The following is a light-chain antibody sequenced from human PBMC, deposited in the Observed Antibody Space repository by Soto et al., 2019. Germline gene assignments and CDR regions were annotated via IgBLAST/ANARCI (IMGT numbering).Light chain of an antibody. CDR1: QSILCRLNNRNC. J-gene: IGKJ2*04. CDR3: QQCCVNPRS. CDR2: LAS. Sequence: DIVMTQSPDSLAVSLGDRATINCKSIQSILCRLNNRNCLAWYPQRPGQPPKLLIYLASIRQSGVPDRFSATGSGTDFTLTISSLQPEDVAVYYCQQCCVNPRSFGQGTKLEIK. V-gene: IGKV4-1*01.